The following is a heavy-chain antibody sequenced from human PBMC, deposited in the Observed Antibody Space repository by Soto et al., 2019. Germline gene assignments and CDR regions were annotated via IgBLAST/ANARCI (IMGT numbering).Heavy chain of an antibody. J-gene: IGHJ4*02. V-gene: IGHV1-46*03. CDR2: INPNDGST. CDR3: ARDGPVYYFDY. CDR1: GYTFTTYY. D-gene: IGHD2-8*01. Sequence: QVQLVQSGGEVKKPGASVKVSCKAYGYTFTTYYMHWVRQAPGQGLEWMGIINPNDGSTFYAQNFQGRVTMTRDTSTRTVYMELSSLRSEDTAVYYCARDGPVYYFDYWGQGTLVTVSS.